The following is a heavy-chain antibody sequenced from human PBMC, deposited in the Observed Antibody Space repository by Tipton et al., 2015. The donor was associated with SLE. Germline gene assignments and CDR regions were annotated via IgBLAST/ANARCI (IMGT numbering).Heavy chain of an antibody. J-gene: IGHJ4*02. Sequence: SLRLSCETSGFIFSNFFMSWIRQVPGKGLEWVAYISDSGNTIYYADSVRGRFTISRDNAKNSLYLQMNSLRAEDTAVYYCARGYSGYEAGDYWGQGTLVTVSS. CDR1: GFIFSNFF. CDR3: ARGYSGYEAGDY. V-gene: IGHV3-11*04. CDR2: ISDSGNTI. D-gene: IGHD5-12*01.